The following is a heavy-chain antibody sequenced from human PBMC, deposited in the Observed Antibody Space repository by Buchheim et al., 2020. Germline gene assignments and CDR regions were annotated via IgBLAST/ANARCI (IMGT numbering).Heavy chain of an antibody. D-gene: IGHD3-16*02. CDR2: INHSGST. CDR1: GGSFSGYY. CDR3: ARGGIYYDYVWGSYPLTSHFDY. J-gene: IGHJ4*02. V-gene: IGHV4-34*01. Sequence: QVQLQQWGAGLLKPSETLSLTCAVYGGSFSGYYWSWIRQPPGKGLEWIGEINHSGSTNYNPSLKSRVTISVDTSKNQFYLKLSSVTAADTAVYYCARGGIYYDYVWGSYPLTSHFDYWGQGTL.